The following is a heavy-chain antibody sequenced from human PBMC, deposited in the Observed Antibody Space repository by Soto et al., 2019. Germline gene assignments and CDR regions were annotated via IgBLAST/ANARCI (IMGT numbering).Heavy chain of an antibody. D-gene: IGHD4-17*01. Sequence: NPSETLSLTCTVSGDSISRGGYYWSWIRQHPGKGLEWIGYIFYSGTTYYNPSLKGRISISVDTSENHFSLSLTSVTAADTAVYYCARVQPYDYGANSGWLDPWGQGTLVTVSS. CDR3: ARVQPYDYGANSGWLDP. CDR1: GDSISRGGYY. J-gene: IGHJ5*02. V-gene: IGHV4-31*03. CDR2: IFYSGTT.